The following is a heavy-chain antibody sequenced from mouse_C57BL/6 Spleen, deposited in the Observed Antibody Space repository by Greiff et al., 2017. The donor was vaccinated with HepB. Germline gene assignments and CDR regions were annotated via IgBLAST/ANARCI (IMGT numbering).Heavy chain of an antibody. Sequence: QVQLQQSGAELVRPGTSVKVSCKASGYAFTNYLIEWVKQRPGQGLEWIGVINPGSGGTNYNEKFKGKATLTADKSSSTAYMQLSSLTSEDSAVYFCAREGVTTVVAPFDYWGQGTTLTVSS. V-gene: IGHV1-54*01. CDR1: GYAFTNYL. CDR3: AREGVTTVVAPFDY. J-gene: IGHJ2*01. D-gene: IGHD1-1*01. CDR2: INPGSGGT.